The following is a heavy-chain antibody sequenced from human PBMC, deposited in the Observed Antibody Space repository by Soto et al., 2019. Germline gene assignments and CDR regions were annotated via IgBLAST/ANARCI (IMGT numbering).Heavy chain of an antibody. V-gene: IGHV3-21*05. J-gene: IGHJ5*02. D-gene: IGHD3-10*01. CDR1: GFTFSTYG. CDR3: ARSFYYDSGTIDL. Sequence: GGSLRLSCAASGFTFSTYGMHWVRQAPGKGLEWVSYISYDSSYIYYADSVKGRFTVSRDNAKNALYLQMDSLRPEDSAVYYCARSFYYDSGTIDLWGQGALVTVSS. CDR2: ISYDSSYI.